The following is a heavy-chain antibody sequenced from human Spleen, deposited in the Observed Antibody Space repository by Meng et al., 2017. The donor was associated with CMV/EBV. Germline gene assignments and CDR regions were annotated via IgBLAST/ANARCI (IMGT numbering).Heavy chain of an antibody. CDR2: IRYDGNNK. D-gene: IGHD3-3*01. V-gene: IGHV3-30*02. Sequence: GESLKISCAASGFTFSDRGMHWVRQAPGKGLEWVAFIRYDGNNKYYADSVKGRFTISRDNSKHTLYLQMNSLKPEDTAIYYCARDYLTIGDYWGQGTLVTVSS. CDR1: GFTFSDRG. CDR3: ARDYLTIGDY. J-gene: IGHJ4*02.